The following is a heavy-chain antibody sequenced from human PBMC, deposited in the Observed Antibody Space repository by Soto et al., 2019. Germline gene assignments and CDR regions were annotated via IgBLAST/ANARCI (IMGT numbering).Heavy chain of an antibody. CDR3: ARMGAVPYYYYGMDV. CDR1: GYTFSRSG. CDR2: INGYNGNT. D-gene: IGHD3-16*01. V-gene: IGHV1-18*01. Sequence: QVQLVQSGAEVKKPGASVKVSCKASGYTFSRSGISWVRQAPGQGLEWMGWINGYNGNTNYTQKMQGRITMTTDTPTSTAYLELRSLRSDDTAGYYCARMGAVPYYYYGMDVWGQGTTVIVSS. J-gene: IGHJ6*02.